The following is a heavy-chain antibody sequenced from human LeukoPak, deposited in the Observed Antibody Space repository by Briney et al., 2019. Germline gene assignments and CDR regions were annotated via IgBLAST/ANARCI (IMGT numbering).Heavy chain of an antibody. CDR1: GGTFSSYA. V-gene: IGHV1-69*13. J-gene: IGHJ6*02. D-gene: IGHD2-2*01. CDR2: IIPIFGTA. CDR3: ASPYCSSTSCYYYYGMDV. Sequence: GASVKVSCKASGGTFSSYAISWVRQAPGQGLEWMGGIIPIFGTANYAQKFQGRVTITADESTSTAYMELSSLRSEDTAVYYCASPYCSSTSCYYYYGMDVWGQGTTVTVSS.